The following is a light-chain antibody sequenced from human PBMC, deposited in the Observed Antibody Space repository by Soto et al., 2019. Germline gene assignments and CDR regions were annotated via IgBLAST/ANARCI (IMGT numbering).Light chain of an antibody. CDR3: QQYGSPWT. CDR1: QSVSSSY. Sequence: EIVLTQSPGTLSLSPGERATLSCRASQSVSSSYLAWYQQKPGQAPRLLIYGASSRATGIPDRFSGSGSQTDCTLTISRVEPEDFAVSYWQQYGSPWTFGQGTKVEIK. V-gene: IGKV3-20*01. J-gene: IGKJ1*01. CDR2: GAS.